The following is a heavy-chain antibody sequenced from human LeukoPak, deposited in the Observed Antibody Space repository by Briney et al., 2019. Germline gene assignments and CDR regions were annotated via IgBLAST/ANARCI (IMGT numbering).Heavy chain of an antibody. D-gene: IGHD3-3*01. CDR3: ANLIRFLYFDY. CDR2: ISGSGGST. J-gene: IGHJ4*02. V-gene: IGHV3-23*01. CDR1: GFTFSSYA. Sequence: GGSLRLSCAASGFTFSSYAMSWVRQAPGKGLEWVSAISGSGGSTYSADSVKGRFTISRDNSKNTLYLQMNSLRAEDTAVYYCANLIRFLYFDYWGQGTLVTVSS.